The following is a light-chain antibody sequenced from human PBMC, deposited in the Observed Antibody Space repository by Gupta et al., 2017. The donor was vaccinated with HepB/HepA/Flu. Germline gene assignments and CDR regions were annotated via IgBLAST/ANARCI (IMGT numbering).Light chain of an antibody. CDR1: QSVSSSY. V-gene: IGKV3-20*01. CDR3: QQYGSSPQLT. J-gene: IGKJ4*01. Sequence: DIVLTQSPGPLSLSPGERATLSCRASQSVSSSYLAWYQQKPGQAPRLLIYGASSRATGIPDRLSGSGSGTDFTLTISRLEPEDFAVYYCQQYGSSPQLTFGGGTKVEIK. CDR2: GAS.